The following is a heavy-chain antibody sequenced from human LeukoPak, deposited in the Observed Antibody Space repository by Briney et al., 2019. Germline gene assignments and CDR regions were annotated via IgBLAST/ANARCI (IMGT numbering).Heavy chain of an antibody. D-gene: IGHD3-22*01. CDR1: GYSLTSYW. CDR2: IYPGDSHT. J-gene: IGHJ1*01. V-gene: IGHV5-51*01. CDR3: ARPTYDSSDYEYFQH. Sequence: GEALKISCKGSGYSLTSYWIGLVPQMPGKGLEWMGIIYPGDSHTRYSPSFQGQVTISADTSISTAYMELSRLRSDDTAVYYCARPTYDSSDYEYFQHWGQGTLVTVSS.